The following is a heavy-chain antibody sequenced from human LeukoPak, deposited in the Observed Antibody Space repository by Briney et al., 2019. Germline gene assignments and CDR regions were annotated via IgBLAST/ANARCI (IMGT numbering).Heavy chain of an antibody. Sequence: PSETLSLTCTVSGGSISSSSYYWGWIRQPPGKGLEWIGSIYYSGSTYYNPSLKSRVTISVDTSKNQFSLKLSSVTAADTAVYYCARSVSTLGAPGYWGQGTLVTVSS. V-gene: IGHV4-39*01. D-gene: IGHD1-26*01. CDR1: GGSISSSSYY. J-gene: IGHJ4*02. CDR3: ARSVSTLGAPGY. CDR2: IYYSGST.